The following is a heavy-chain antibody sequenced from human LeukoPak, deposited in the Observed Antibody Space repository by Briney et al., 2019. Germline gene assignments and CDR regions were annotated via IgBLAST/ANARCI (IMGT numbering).Heavy chain of an antibody. CDR2: MNPNSGNT. V-gene: IGHV1-8*01. CDR1: GYTFTTYD. CDR3: ARGPSRDYGSGSSWFDP. Sequence: ASVKVSCKASGYTFTTYDINWVRQVTGQGLEWMGWMNPNSGNTGYAQKIQGRVTLTRNTSINTAYMELSSLRSEDTAVYYCARGPSRDYGSGSSWFDPWGQGTLVTVSS. D-gene: IGHD3-10*01. J-gene: IGHJ5*02.